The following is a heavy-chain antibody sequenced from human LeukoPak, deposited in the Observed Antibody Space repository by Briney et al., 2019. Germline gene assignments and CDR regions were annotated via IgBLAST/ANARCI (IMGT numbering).Heavy chain of an antibody. CDR3: VKESGTWSYYKCGGFDI. CDR2: ISGDGGST. V-gene: IGHV3-43*02. CDR1: GFTFDDYA. D-gene: IGHD3-10*01. J-gene: IGHJ3*02. Sequence: GGSMRLSCAASGFTFDDYALRWVRQTPGKGVQWVSLISGDGGSTYYADSVKGRFTISRDNSKNSLYLQINGLRTDDTALYYCVKESGTWSYYKCGGFDIWGQGSLVTVSS.